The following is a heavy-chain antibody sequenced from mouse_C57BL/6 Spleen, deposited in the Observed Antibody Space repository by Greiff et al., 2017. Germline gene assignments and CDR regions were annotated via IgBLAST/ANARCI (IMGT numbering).Heavy chain of an antibody. CDR1: GFTFSSYA. V-gene: IGHV5-4*01. J-gene: IGHJ1*03. Sequence: EVQGVESGGGLVKPGGSLKLSCAASGFTFSSYAMSWVRQTPEQRLEWVATISAGGSYTYYPDNVKGRFTISRDNAKNNLYLQMSHLKSEDTAMYYCARERDRYFDVWGTGTTVTVSS. CDR3: ARERDRYFDV. CDR2: ISAGGSYT. D-gene: IGHD3-3*01.